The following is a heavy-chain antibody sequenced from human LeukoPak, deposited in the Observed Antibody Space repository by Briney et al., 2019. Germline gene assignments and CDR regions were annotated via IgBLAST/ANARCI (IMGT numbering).Heavy chain of an antibody. CDR3: ARQPLLWFGELLFSYYFDY. V-gene: IGHV4-34*01. CDR1: GGSFSPYY. Sequence: SETLSLTCAVYGGSFSPYYWSWIRQSPDKGLEWIGEINHSRSTNYNPSLKSRVTISVDTSKNQFSLKLSSVTAADTAVYYCARQPLLWFGELLFSYYFDYWGQGTLVTVSS. CDR2: INHSRST. D-gene: IGHD3-10*01. J-gene: IGHJ4*02.